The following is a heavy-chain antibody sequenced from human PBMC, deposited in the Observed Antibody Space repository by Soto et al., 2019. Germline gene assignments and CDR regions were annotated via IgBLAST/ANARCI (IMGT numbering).Heavy chain of an antibody. CDR2: IIPIFGTA. CDR1: GGTFSSYA. Sequence: SVKVSCKASGGTFSSYAISWVRQAPGQGLEWMGGIIPIFGTANCAQKFQGRVTITADESTSTAYMELSSLRSEDTAVYYCARDPGDCSSTSCYTGEYYYYYGMDVWGQGTTVTVSS. CDR3: ARDPGDCSSTSCYTGEYYYYYGMDV. V-gene: IGHV1-69*13. D-gene: IGHD2-2*02. J-gene: IGHJ6*02.